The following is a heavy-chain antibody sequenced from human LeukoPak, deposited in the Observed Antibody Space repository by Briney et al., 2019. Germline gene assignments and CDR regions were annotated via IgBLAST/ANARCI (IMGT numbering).Heavy chain of an antibody. CDR1: GFTFSSYA. J-gene: IGHJ4*02. D-gene: IGHD2-15*01. V-gene: IGHV3-30-3*01. Sequence: GGSLRLSCAASGFTFSSYAMHWVRQAPGKGLEWVAVVSYDGSNKYYADSVKGRFTISRDNSKNTLYLQRNSLRAEDTAIYYCARQLGYCSDGTCYFDYWGQGSLVTVSS. CDR3: ARQLGYCSDGTCYFDY. CDR2: VSYDGSNK.